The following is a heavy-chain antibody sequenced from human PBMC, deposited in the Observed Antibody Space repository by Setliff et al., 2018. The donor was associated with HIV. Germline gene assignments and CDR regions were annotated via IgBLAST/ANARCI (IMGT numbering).Heavy chain of an antibody. V-gene: IGHV4-38-2*01. D-gene: IGHD3-3*01. CDR3: MRGRSITIFGVAYFDF. CDR1: GYSISTAYY. J-gene: IGHJ4*02. CDR2: VYHSGTT. Sequence: SSETLSLTCAVSGYSISTAYYWGWIRQPPGKGLEWIGSVYHSGTTYYNPSLKSRVTISVDMCNNQFSLKVTSVTAADTAVYYCMRGRSITIFGVAYFDFWGQGTQVTVSS.